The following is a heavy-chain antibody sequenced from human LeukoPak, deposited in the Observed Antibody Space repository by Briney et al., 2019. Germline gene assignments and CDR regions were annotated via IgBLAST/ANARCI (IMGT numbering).Heavy chain of an antibody. J-gene: IGHJ4*02. Sequence: ASVKVSCKVSGYTFTNYYMHWVQQAPGKGLEWMGLVDPEDGETTYAEKFQGRVTITADTSTDTAYMELSSLRSEDTAVYYCATDSYPYCTNGVCYAYWGQGTLVTVSS. V-gene: IGHV1-69-2*01. CDR2: VDPEDGET. CDR3: ATDSYPYCTNGVCYAY. CDR1: GYTFTNYY. D-gene: IGHD2-8*01.